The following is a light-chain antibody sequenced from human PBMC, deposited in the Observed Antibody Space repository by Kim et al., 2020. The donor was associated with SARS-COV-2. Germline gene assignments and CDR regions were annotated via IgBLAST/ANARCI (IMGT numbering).Light chain of an antibody. V-gene: IGKV1-5*03. J-gene: IGKJ1*01. Sequence: ASVGDTVTITCRASQNVNIWLAWYQQKPGQVPKLLIHKTSGLQRGVPSRFSGGGSGTDFTLTIRSLQPDDFATYYCQQYHTHSTFGQGTKVDIK. CDR3: QQYHTHST. CDR1: QNVNIW. CDR2: KTS.